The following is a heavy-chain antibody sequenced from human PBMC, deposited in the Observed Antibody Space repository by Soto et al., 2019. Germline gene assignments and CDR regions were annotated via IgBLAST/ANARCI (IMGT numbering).Heavy chain of an antibody. D-gene: IGHD3-3*01. V-gene: IGHV1-69*06. CDR2: IVPMFGTS. CDR3: NRGSEYDFWSGYL. CDR1: GGTSTRYA. J-gene: IGHJ4*02. Sequence: QERLVQSGAEVRKPGSSVKVSCKVTGGTSTRYAINWVRQAPGQGLERMGVIVPMFGTSKYAQKFQGRVTITADTSTNITYMELRSLRSEDTAVYYCNRGSEYDFWSGYLWGQGTLVSVSS.